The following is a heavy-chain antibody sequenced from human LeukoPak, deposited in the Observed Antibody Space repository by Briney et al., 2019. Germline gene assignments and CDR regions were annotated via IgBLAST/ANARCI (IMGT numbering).Heavy chain of an antibody. J-gene: IGHJ2*01. D-gene: IGHD3-3*01. CDR2: IYHTGST. Sequence: SQTLSLTCAVSGVPISSGGYSWSWLRQPSGQGLEWLGDIYHTGSTDYNPSLKSRLTISLDGSKNQFSLEVTSVTAADTAVYYCARAVSIVGLYYFDLWGRGTLVTVSS. CDR3: ARAVSIVGLYYFDL. V-gene: IGHV4-30-2*01. CDR1: GVPISSGGYS.